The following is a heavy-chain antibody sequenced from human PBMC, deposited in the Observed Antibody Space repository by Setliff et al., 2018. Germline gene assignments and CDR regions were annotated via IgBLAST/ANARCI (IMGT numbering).Heavy chain of an antibody. D-gene: IGHD6-6*01. Sequence: ASVKVSCKASGYTFTSYDINWVRQATGQGLEWMGWMNPNSGGTDDAQNFLGRVTMTRDTAISTAYMELSRLTSDDTAVYYCARAEYTSSSLYYYMDVWGKGTTVTVSS. V-gene: IGHV1-2*02. CDR2: MNPNSGGT. CDR3: ARAEYTSSSLYYYMDV. CDR1: GYTFTSYD. J-gene: IGHJ6*03.